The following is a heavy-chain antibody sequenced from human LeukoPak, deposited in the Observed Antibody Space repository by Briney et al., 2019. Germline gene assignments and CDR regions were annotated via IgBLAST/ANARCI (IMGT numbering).Heavy chain of an antibody. CDR3: ARLVVTPAPFDY. D-gene: IGHD4-23*01. J-gene: IGHJ4*02. Sequence: SETLSLTCTVSGGSISSYYWSWIRQPPGKGLEWIGYIYYSGSTNYNPSLKSRVTTSVDTSKNQFSLKLSSVTAADTAVYYCARLVVTPAPFDYWGQGTLVTVSS. CDR1: GGSISSYY. V-gene: IGHV4-59*01. CDR2: IYYSGST.